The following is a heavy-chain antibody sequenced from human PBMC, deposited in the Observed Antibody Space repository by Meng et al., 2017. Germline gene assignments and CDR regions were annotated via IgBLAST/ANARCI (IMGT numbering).Heavy chain of an antibody. Sequence: QEQLVQSGAEVEMTCSSGKVSCKVFLGSFSSYATSRVRQAPGQGLEWMGGIIPIFGTANYAQKFQGRVTITADQSTSTAYMELSSLRSEDTVVYYCARVGTTDAFWGQGTLVTVSS. CDR3: ARVGTTDAF. CDR1: LGSFSSYA. CDR2: IIPIFGTA. D-gene: IGHD2-2*01. V-gene: IGHV1-69*01. J-gene: IGHJ4*02.